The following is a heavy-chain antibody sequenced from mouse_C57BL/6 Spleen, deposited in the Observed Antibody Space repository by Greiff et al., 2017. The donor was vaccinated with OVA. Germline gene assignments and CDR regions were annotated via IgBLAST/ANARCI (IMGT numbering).Heavy chain of an antibody. Sequence: VQLQQPGAELVKPGASVTLSCKASGYTFTRYCMHWVKQRPGQCLECIGMIPPNLGSTNYNEKFKSKATLTVDKSSSTAYMQVSSLTSEDSAVYYCALTTVVEGFDYWGQGTTLTVSS. CDR1: GYTFTRYC. J-gene: IGHJ2*01. D-gene: IGHD1-1*01. V-gene: IGHV1-64*01. CDR3: ALTTVVEGFDY. CDR2: IPPNLGST.